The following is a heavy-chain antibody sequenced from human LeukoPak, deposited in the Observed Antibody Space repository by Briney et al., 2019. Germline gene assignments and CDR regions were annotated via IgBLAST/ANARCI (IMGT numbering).Heavy chain of an antibody. D-gene: IGHD4-17*01. Sequence: PSETLSLTCTVSGGSINSYYWSWIRQPPGKGLEWIGYISYIGSTNYNPSLKSRVTISIDTSKNQFSLKLSSVTAADTAVYYCARDLVTVTKGFDIWGQGTMVSVSS. CDR3: ARDLVTVTKGFDI. J-gene: IGHJ3*02. CDR2: ISYIGST. V-gene: IGHV4-59*01. CDR1: GGSINSYY.